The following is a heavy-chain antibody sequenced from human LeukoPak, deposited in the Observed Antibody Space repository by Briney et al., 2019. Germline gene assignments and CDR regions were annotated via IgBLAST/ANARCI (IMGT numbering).Heavy chain of an antibody. Sequence: GGSLRLSCAASGFTLSSYSMNWVRQAPGKGLEWVSSISSSSSYIYYADSVKGRFTISRDNAKNSLYLQMNSLRAEDTAVYYCAKQPSTYYYDSSGYDDAGLYWGQGTLVTVSS. CDR1: GFTLSSYS. J-gene: IGHJ4*02. CDR3: AKQPSTYYYDSSGYDDAGLY. D-gene: IGHD3-22*01. CDR2: ISSSSSYI. V-gene: IGHV3-21*01.